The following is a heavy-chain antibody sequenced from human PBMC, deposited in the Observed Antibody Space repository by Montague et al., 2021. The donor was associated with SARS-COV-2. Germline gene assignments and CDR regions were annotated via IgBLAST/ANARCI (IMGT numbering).Heavy chain of an antibody. J-gene: IGHJ4*02. V-gene: IGHV4-4*02. CDR2: IYHSGST. D-gene: IGHD6-13*01. CDR1: GGSISSGNW. CDR3: ARFFSSWTD. Sequence: SETLSLTCAVSGGSISSGNWWSCVRQPPGKGLELIGEIYHSGSTNYNPSLKSRVTISLDKSKNQFSLNLSSATAADTAVYYCARFFSSWTDWGQGTLVTVSA.